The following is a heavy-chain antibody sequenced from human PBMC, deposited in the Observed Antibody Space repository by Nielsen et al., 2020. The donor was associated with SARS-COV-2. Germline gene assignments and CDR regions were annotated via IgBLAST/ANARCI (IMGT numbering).Heavy chain of an antibody. CDR3: ASSYSSGWFYFQH. CDR2: INWNGGST. V-gene: IGHV3-20*04. CDR1: GFTFDDYG. D-gene: IGHD6-19*01. Sequence: GESLKISCAASGFTFDDYGMSWVRQAPGKGLEWVSGINWNGGSTGYADSMKGRFTISRDNAKNSLYLQMNSLRAEDTAVYYCASSYSSGWFYFQHWGQGTLVTVSS. J-gene: IGHJ1*01.